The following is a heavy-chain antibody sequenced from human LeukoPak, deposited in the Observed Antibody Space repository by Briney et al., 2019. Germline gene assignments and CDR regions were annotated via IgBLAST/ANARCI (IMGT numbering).Heavy chain of an antibody. CDR2: ISSSSSYI. CDR1: GFTFTHYA. Sequence: GGSLRLSCAASGFTFTHYAMSWVRQAPGKGLEWVSSISSSSSYIYYADSVKGRFTISGDNAKNSLYLQMNSLRAEDTALYYCARDQESSGWAYWGQGTLVTVSS. CDR3: ARDQESSGWAY. D-gene: IGHD1-26*01. J-gene: IGHJ4*02. V-gene: IGHV3-21*01.